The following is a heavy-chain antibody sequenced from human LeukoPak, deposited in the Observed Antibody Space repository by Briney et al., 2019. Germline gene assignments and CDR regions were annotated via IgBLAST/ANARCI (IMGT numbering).Heavy chain of an antibody. V-gene: IGHV3-11*05. CDR1: GFTFSDYY. CDR2: ISSSSSYA. J-gene: IGHJ4*02. D-gene: IGHD1-1*01. CDR3: ARDQVPDY. Sequence: PGGSLRLSCAASGFTFSDYYMSWIRQAPGKGLEWVSYISSSSSYANHADSVKGRFTISRDNTKNSLYLQMTSLRAEDAAVYYCARDQVPDYWGQGTLVTVSS.